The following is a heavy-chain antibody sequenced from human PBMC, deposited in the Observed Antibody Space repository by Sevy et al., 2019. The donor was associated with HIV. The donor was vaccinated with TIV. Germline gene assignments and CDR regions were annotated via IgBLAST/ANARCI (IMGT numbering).Heavy chain of an antibody. Sequence: ASVKVSCKASGYTFTSYDINWVRQATGQGLEWMGWMNPNSGNTGYAQKFQGRVTMTRNTSISTAYMELSSLRSEDTAVYYCARGIKADRSTMVRGTHFPGAFDIWGQGTMVTVSS. CDR2: MNPNSGNT. CDR1: GYTFTSYD. CDR3: ARGIKADRSTMVRGTHFPGAFDI. J-gene: IGHJ3*02. V-gene: IGHV1-8*01. D-gene: IGHD3-10*01.